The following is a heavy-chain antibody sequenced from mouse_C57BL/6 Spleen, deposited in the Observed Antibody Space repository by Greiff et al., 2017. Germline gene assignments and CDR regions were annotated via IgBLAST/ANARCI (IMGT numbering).Heavy chain of an antibody. Sequence: QVQLQQSGAELARPGASVKMSCKASGYTFTSYTMHWVKQRPGQGLDWIGYINPSSGYTKYNQKFKDKATLTADKSSSTAYMQLSSLTSEDSAVYYCARGGYPFYFDYWGQGTTLTVSS. J-gene: IGHJ2*01. D-gene: IGHD2-2*01. CDR3: ARGGYPFYFDY. CDR1: GYTFTSYT. CDR2: INPSSGYT. V-gene: IGHV1-4*01.